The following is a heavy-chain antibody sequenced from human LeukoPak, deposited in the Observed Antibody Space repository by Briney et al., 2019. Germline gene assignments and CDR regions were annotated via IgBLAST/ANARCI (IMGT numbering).Heavy chain of an antibody. CDR1: GGSISSYY. V-gene: IGHV4-59*01. Sequence: SETLSLTCTVSGGSISSYYWSWIRQPPGKGLEWIGYIYYSGSTNYNPSLESRVTISVDTSKNQFSLKLSSVTAADTAVYYCARGPDTAMVHFYYYYGMDVWGQGTTVTVSS. J-gene: IGHJ6*02. CDR3: ARGPDTAMVHFYYYYGMDV. D-gene: IGHD5-18*01. CDR2: IYYSGST.